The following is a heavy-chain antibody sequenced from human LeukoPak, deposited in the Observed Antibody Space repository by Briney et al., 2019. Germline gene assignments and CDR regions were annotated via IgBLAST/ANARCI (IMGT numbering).Heavy chain of an antibody. Sequence: SETLSLTCTVSGGSISSYYWSWIRQPPGKGLEWIGYIYYSGSTNYNPSLKSRVTISVDTSKNQFSPKLSSVTAADTAVYYCARHYCYGDVFDYWGQGTLVTVSS. CDR2: IYYSGST. CDR3: ARHYCYGDVFDY. J-gene: IGHJ4*02. D-gene: IGHD4-17*01. CDR1: GGSISSYY. V-gene: IGHV4-59*08.